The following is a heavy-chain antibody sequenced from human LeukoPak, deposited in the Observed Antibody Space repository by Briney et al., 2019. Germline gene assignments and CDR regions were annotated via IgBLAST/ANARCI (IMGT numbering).Heavy chain of an antibody. J-gene: IGHJ3*02. CDR1: GVTFSSYA. D-gene: IGHD3-22*01. CDR2: ISYDGSNK. V-gene: IGHV3-30-3*01. Sequence: GGSLRLSCAASGVTFSSYAMHWVRQARGRGLECVAVISYDGSNKYYADSVKGRFTISRDNSKNTLYLQMNSLRAEDTAVYYCAREDYYDSLDAFDIWGQGTMVTVSS. CDR3: AREDYYDSLDAFDI.